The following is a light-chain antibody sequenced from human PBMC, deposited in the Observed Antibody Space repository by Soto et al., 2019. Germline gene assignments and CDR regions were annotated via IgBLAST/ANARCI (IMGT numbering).Light chain of an antibody. J-gene: IGKJ1*01. CDR2: KVS. Sequence: DVVMTQSPLSLPVTLGQPASISCRSSQSLVYSDGNTYLNWFQQRPGQSPRRLIYKVSNRDSVVPDRFSGSGSGTDLTLKISRVEAEDVAVYYCMQGTHWPPWTFGEGTKVEIK. CDR3: MQGTHWPPWT. CDR1: QSLVYSDGNTY. V-gene: IGKV2-30*01.